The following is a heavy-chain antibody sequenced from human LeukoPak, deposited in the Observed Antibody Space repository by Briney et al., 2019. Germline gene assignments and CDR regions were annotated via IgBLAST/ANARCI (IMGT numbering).Heavy chain of an antibody. Sequence: SVKVSCKASGYTFTGYYIHWVRQAPGQGLEWMGRINPNNGGTNYAQKFQGRVTMTRDMSMSTAYMELSRLRSVDTAVYYCAGEDNSSGYRPFDIWGQGTMVTVPS. CDR1: GYTFTGYY. V-gene: IGHV1-2*06. CDR2: INPNNGGT. CDR3: AGEDNSSGYRPFDI. J-gene: IGHJ3*02. D-gene: IGHD3-22*01.